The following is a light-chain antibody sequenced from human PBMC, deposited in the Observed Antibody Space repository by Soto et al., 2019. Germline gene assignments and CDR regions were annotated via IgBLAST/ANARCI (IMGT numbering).Light chain of an antibody. CDR3: QQYKNWPRT. CDR2: GAS. V-gene: IGKV3-15*01. Sequence: EIVMTQSPATLSVSPGARATLSCRASQSVSSNLAWYQQKPGQAPRLLIYGASTRATGVPARFSGSGSGTDFTLNISSLQSEDCAVYDGQQYKNWPRTFGQGTKVEIK. CDR1: QSVSSN. J-gene: IGKJ1*01.